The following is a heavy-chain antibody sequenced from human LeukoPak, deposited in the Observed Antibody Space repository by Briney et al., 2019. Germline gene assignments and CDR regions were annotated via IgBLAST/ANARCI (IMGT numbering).Heavy chain of an antibody. CDR3: ARRGEYYYESSGAPPSH. CDR1: GVTFSSYG. Sequence: GGSLRLSCAASGVTFSSYGMNWVRETPGEGLEWGSYISSSSSTIYYADSVKGRFTISRDNAKNSLYLKMNSLRAEDTAVYYCARRGEYYYESSGAPPSHWGQGTLVTVSS. D-gene: IGHD3-22*01. J-gene: IGHJ4*02. CDR2: ISSSSSTI. V-gene: IGHV3-48*01.